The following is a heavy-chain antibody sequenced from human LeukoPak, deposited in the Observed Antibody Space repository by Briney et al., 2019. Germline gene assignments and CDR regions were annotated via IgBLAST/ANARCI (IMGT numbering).Heavy chain of an antibody. V-gene: IGHV3-9*01. D-gene: IGHD3-22*01. CDR1: GFTFDDYA. CDR3: ARGDDYDSTGYFAFDY. CDR2: ISWNSGSI. J-gene: IGHJ4*02. Sequence: GGSLRLTCAASGFTFDDYAMHWVRQAPGKGLEWVSGISWNSGSIGYADSVKGRFTISRDNAKNSLSLQMNSLRAEDTAVYYCARGDDYDSTGYFAFDYWGQGTLVTVSS.